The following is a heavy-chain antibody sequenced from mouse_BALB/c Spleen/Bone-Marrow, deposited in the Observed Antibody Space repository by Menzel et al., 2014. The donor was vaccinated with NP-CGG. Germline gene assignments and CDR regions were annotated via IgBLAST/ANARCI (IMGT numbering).Heavy chain of an antibody. CDR1: GYTFTSYY. CDR3: TRSYYAKEGAWFAY. CDR2: INPSNGGT. J-gene: IGHJ3*01. Sequence: QVQLQQSGAELVKPGALVKLSCKASGYTFTSYYMYWVKQRPGQGLEWIGGINPSNGGTNFNEKFKSKATLTVDKSSSTAYMQLSSLTSEDSAVYYCTRSYYAKEGAWFAYWGQGTLVTVSA. V-gene: IGHV1S81*02. D-gene: IGHD1-1*01.